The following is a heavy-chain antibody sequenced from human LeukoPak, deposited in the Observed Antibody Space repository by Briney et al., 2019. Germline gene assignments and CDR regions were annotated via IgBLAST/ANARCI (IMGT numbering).Heavy chain of an antibody. CDR3: ARRSHCTGGSCPSV. D-gene: IGHD2-15*01. V-gene: IGHV4-39*01. CDR2: IYVDGRT. J-gene: IGHJ6*02. CDR1: GHSIGCSHYH. Sequence: PSETLSLTYTISGHSIGCSHYHWVWIRQPPGKGLEWVGSIYVDGRTYYNAALKSRVTIFSDTTKVQLYLRLSSVTTTDTAIYYCARRSHCTGGSCPSVWGQGTTVTVSS.